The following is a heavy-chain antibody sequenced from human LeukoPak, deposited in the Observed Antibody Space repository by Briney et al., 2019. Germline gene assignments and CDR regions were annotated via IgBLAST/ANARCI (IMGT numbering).Heavy chain of an antibody. Sequence: SQTLSLTCAISGDSVSSNNAAWNWIRQSPSRGLEWLGRTYYRSKWYNDYAVSVKSRITINPDTSKNQFSLQLNSVTPEDTAVYYCARDRYDYIWGSYRRSGAFDIWGQGTMVTVSS. V-gene: IGHV6-1*01. CDR1: GDSVSSNNAA. CDR3: ARDRYDYIWGSYRRSGAFDI. J-gene: IGHJ3*02. CDR2: TYYRSKWYN. D-gene: IGHD3-16*02.